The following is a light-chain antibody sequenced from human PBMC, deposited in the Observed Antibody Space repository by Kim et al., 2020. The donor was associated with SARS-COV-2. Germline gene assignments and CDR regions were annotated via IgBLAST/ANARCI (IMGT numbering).Light chain of an antibody. CDR3: QPYGSSPPWT. V-gene: IGKV3-20*01. J-gene: IGKJ1*01. CDR2: TAS. CDR1: QSVSGSY. Sequence: IVLTQSPGTLSLSPGERATLSCRASQSVSGSYLAWYQQKPGQAPRLLIYTASNRATGIPDRFSGSGSGTDFTLTISGLEPEDFAVYYCQPYGSSPPWTFGQGTKVDIK.